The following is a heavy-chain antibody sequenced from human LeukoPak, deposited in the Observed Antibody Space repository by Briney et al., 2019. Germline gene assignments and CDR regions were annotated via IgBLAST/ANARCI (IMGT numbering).Heavy chain of an antibody. V-gene: IGHV3-48*03. CDR3: ARGGIAVAGHGYYYYYMDV. CDR1: GFTFSSYE. J-gene: IGHJ6*03. D-gene: IGHD6-19*01. Sequence: GGSLRLSCAASGFTFSSYEMNWVRQAPGKGLEWVSYISSSGSTIYYADSVKGRFTISRDNAKNTLYLQMNSLRAEDTAVYYCARGGIAVAGHGYYYYYMDVWGKGTTVTVSS. CDR2: ISSSGSTI.